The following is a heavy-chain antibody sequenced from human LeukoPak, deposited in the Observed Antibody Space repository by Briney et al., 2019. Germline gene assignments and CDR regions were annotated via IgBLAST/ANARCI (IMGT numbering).Heavy chain of an antibody. D-gene: IGHD2-21*02. CDR2: ISSSSSYI. V-gene: IGHV3-21*01. J-gene: IGHJ6*02. CDR3: AKDMALVVVTDNGMDV. CDR1: GFTFSSYS. Sequence: KTGGSLRLSCAASGFTFSSYSMNWVRQAPGKGLEWVSSISSSSSYIYYADSVKGRFTISRDNSKNTLYLQMNSLRAEDTAVYYCAKDMALVVVTDNGMDVWGQGTTVTVSS.